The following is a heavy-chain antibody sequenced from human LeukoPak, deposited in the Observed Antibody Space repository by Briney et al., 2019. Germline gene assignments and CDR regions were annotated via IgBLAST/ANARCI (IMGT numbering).Heavy chain of an antibody. Sequence: SETLSLTCTVSGGSISSGGYYWSWIRQHPGKGLEWIGYIYYSGSTYYNPSLKSRVTISVDTSKNQFSLELNSVTAADTAVYYCARGPGTTSFDFWGQGTLVTVSS. CDR1: GGSISSGGYY. D-gene: IGHD2/OR15-2a*01. CDR2: IYYSGST. CDR3: ARGPGTTSFDF. J-gene: IGHJ4*02. V-gene: IGHV4-31*03.